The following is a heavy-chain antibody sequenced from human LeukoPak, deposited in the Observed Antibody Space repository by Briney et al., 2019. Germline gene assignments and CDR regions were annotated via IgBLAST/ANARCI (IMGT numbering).Heavy chain of an antibody. V-gene: IGHV3-48*01. D-gene: IGHD3-9*01. CDR2: ISSSGSTI. CDR3: AKDRNVLRYFDWEEHDY. Sequence: GGTLRLSCAASGFTFSSYSMNWVRQAPGKGLEWVSYISSSGSTIYYADSVKGRFTISRDNSKNTLYLQMNSLRAEDTAVYYCAKDRNVLRYFDWEEHDYWGQGTLVTVSS. J-gene: IGHJ4*02. CDR1: GFTFSSYS.